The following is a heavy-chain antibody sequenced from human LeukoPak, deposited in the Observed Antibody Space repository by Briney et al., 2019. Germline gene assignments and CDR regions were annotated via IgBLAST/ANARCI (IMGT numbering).Heavy chain of an antibody. D-gene: IGHD3-22*01. J-gene: IGHJ4*02. V-gene: IGHV3-7*01. CDR3: ARDRDYYDSSLDY. CDR2: IKQDGSEK. Sequence: GGSLRLSCAASGFTFSSYWMSWVRQAPGKGLEWVANIKQDGSEKNYVDSVKGRFTISRDNAKNSLYLQMNSLRAEDTAVYYCARDRDYYDSSLDYWGQGTLVTVSS. CDR1: GFTFSSYW.